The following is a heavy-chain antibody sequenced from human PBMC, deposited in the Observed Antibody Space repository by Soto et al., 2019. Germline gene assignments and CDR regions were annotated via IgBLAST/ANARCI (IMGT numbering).Heavy chain of an antibody. V-gene: IGHV4-30-2*01. CDR3: AKVGARMFRSGHYYISDL. Sequence: TLSLTCAVSGGSISSGGYSWSWIRQPPGKGLEWIGYINYSGSTYYNPSLKSRVTISVDNSKSQFSLKLTSVTAADTAIYYCAKVGARMFRSGHYYISDLWGQGTLVTVSS. D-gene: IGHD3-10*01. CDR1: GGSISSGGYS. CDR2: INYSGST. J-gene: IGHJ4*02.